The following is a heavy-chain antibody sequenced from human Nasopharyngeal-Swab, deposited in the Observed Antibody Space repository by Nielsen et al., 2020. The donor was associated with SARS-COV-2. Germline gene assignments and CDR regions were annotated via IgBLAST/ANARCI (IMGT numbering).Heavy chain of an antibody. D-gene: IGHD6-19*01. CDR1: GFTSSSYW. CDR3: ASPYSSGWYGDYGLDV. Sequence: GESLKISCASSGFTSSSYWMHWVRQAPGKGLVWVSRINSDGISTTYADSVKGRFTISRDNAKNTLYLQMNSLSAEDTAVYYCASPYSSGWYGDYGLDVWGQGTTVTVSS. J-gene: IGHJ6*02. CDR2: INSDGIST. V-gene: IGHV3-74*01.